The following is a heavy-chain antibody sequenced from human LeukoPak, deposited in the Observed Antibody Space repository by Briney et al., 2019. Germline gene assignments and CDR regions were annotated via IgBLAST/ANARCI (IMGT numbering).Heavy chain of an antibody. CDR1: GGSISSDTYY. CDR2: IYSSGTT. CDR3: ARFRFLEGRYMDV. V-gene: IGHV4-61*02. Sequence: SQTLSLTCTVSGGSISSDTYYWSWIRQPAGKGLEWIGRIYSSGTTNYNPSLNCRVTISVDSSNNQFSLKLSSVTAADTAVYYCARFRFLEGRYMDVWGKGTTVTVSS. J-gene: IGHJ6*03. D-gene: IGHD3-3*01.